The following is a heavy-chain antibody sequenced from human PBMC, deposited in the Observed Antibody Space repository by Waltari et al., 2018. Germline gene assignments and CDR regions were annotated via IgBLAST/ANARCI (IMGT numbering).Heavy chain of an antibody. J-gene: IGHJ4*02. CDR2: INYSGNT. CDR1: SESFSAYS. D-gene: IGHD3-3*01. V-gene: IGHV4-34*01. CDR3: ARGRPSDDGRLLGFFD. Sequence: QVQLQQWGVGLLKPSETLSLTCAVSSESFSAYSWNWIRQPPGKGLEWIGEINYSGNTNYNSSLRSRVTILAAASKIQVSLKLRAATAADTAMYYCARGRPSDDGRLLGFFDWGQGILVTVAS.